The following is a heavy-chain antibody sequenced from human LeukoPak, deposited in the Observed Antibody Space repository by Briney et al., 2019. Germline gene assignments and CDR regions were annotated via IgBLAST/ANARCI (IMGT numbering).Heavy chain of an antibody. D-gene: IGHD3-3*01. Sequence: GASVKVSCKASGYTFTSYAMHWVRQAPGQRLEWMGWINAGNGNTKFSQKFQGRVTITRDTPASTAYMELSSLRSEDTAVYYCAREDYDFWSGYYTGGYYFDYWGQGTLVTVSS. V-gene: IGHV1-3*01. CDR1: GYTFTSYA. CDR3: AREDYDFWSGYYTGGYYFDY. J-gene: IGHJ4*02. CDR2: INAGNGNT.